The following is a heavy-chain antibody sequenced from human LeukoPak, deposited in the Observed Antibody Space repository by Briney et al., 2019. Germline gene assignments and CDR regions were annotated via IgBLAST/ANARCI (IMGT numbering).Heavy chain of an antibody. J-gene: IGHJ4*02. CDR1: GYTFTSYY. CDR2: INPSGGST. D-gene: IGHD3-10*01. CDR3: ARAYGSGSYTLLFFDY. Sequence: GASVKVSCKASGYTFTSYYMHWVRQAPGQGLEWMGIINPSGGSTSYAQKFQGRVTMTRDTSTSTVHMELSSLRSEDTAVYYCARAYGSGSYTLLFFDYWGQGTLVTVSS. V-gene: IGHV1-46*01.